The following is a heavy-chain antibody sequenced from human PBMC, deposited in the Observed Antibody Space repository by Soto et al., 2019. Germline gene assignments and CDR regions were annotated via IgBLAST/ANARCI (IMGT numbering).Heavy chain of an antibody. CDR1: GFSFSRYG. Sequence: GGSLRLSCAASGFSFSRYGIHWVRQAPGKGLEWVAVISYDESTTFYADSVRGRFTISRDNSKNTLFLQMNSLRPEDTAVYYCSKAMIGSYDSDAFDVWGQGTMVTVSS. CDR2: ISYDESTT. J-gene: IGHJ3*01. D-gene: IGHD3-22*01. V-gene: IGHV3-30*18. CDR3: SKAMIGSYDSDAFDV.